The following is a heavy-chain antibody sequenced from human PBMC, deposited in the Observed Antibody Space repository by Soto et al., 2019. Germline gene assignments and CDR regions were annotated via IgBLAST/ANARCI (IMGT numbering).Heavy chain of an antibody. Sequence: QVQLVQSGAEVKKPGASVKVSCKTSGYPFTSYGINWVRQSPGQGPEWMGWISAYNGKTSYTQKFQGRVTMTTDTSTSTAYMALRSLRSDDTAVYYCARERLIAVTGLLHYWGQGTLVTVSS. CDR1: GYPFTSYG. CDR3: ARERLIAVTGLLHY. CDR2: ISAYNGKT. V-gene: IGHV1-18*01. J-gene: IGHJ4*02. D-gene: IGHD6-19*01.